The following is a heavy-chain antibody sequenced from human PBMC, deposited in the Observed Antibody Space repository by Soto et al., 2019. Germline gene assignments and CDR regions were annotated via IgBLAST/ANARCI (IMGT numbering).Heavy chain of an antibody. CDR3: ARERTRGFDP. V-gene: IGHV1-8*01. CDR2: MNPNSGNT. CDR1: GYTFTSYD. Sequence: QVQLVQSGAEVKKPGASVKVSCKASGYTFTSYDINWVRQATGQGLEWMGWMNPNSGNTAYAQKFLGRVTMTRNTSMSTAYMEPSSLRSEDTAVYSCARERTRGFDPWGQGTLVTVSS. J-gene: IGHJ5*02.